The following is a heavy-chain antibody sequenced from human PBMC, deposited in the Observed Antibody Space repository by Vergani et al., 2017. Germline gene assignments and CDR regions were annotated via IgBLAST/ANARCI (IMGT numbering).Heavy chain of an antibody. J-gene: IGHJ6*03. CDR2: IFYSGTT. V-gene: IGHV4-31*11. CDR3: ARVDTQVPATSHFYYMDV. Sequence: QVQLQESGPGLVKPSQTLSLTCAVSGGSISSGDHCWTWIRQRPGKGLEWIGYIFYSGTTYDNPSLRSRLTISVDTSQNQFPLKLRSVTAADTAVYYCARVDTQVPATSHFYYMDVWGKGTTVVVSS. D-gene: IGHD6-25*01. CDR1: GGSISSGDHC.